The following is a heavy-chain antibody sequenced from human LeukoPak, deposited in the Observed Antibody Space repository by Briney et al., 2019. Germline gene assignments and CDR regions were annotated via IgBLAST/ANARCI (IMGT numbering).Heavy chain of an antibody. V-gene: IGHV1-8*01. CDR1: GYTFTSYD. CDR3: ARGRDYYDSSSVGTAGNAFDI. CDR2: MNPNSGNT. Sequence: GASVKVSCKASGYTFTSYDINWVRQATGQGLEWMGWMNPNSGNTGYAQKFQGRVTITRNTSISTAYMELSSLRSEDTAVYYCARGRDYYDSSSVGTAGNAFDIWGQGTMVTVSS. J-gene: IGHJ3*02. D-gene: IGHD3-22*01.